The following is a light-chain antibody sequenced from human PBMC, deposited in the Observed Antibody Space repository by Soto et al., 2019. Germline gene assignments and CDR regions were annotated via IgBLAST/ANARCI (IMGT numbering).Light chain of an antibody. CDR3: QQYGSSPWT. V-gene: IGKV3-20*01. Sequence: EIVLTQSPGTLSLSPGERATLSCRASQSVSSSYLAWYQQKPGQAPRLLIYATSSRSTVIPDRFGGSGSGTDFTSTISRLEPEDFAVYYCQQYGSSPWTFGQGTKVEIK. CDR1: QSVSSSY. J-gene: IGKJ1*01. CDR2: ATS.